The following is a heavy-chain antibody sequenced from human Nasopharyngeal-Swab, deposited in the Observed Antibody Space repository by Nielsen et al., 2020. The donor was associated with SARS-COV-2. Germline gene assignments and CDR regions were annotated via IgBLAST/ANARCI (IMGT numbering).Heavy chain of an antibody. CDR3: AREVTIFYFDY. J-gene: IGHJ4*02. Sequence: GGSLRLSCAASGFTFSSYSMNWVRQAPGKGLEWVSSISSSSYIYYADSVKGRFTISRDNAKNSLYLQMNSLRAEDTAVYYCAREVTIFYFDYWGQGTLVTVSS. D-gene: IGHD2-21*02. CDR2: ISSSSYI. CDR1: GFTFSSYS. V-gene: IGHV3-21*01.